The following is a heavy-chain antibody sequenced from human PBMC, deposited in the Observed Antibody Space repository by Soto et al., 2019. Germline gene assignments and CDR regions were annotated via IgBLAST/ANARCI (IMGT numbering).Heavy chain of an antibody. CDR3: ARQRGGQQLVGWFDP. D-gene: IGHD6-13*01. CDR2: IYYSGST. Sequence: SETLSLTCTVSGGSISSSSYYWGWIRQPPGKGLEWIGSIYYSGSTYYNPSLKSRVTISVDTSKNQFSLKLSSVTAADTAVYYCARQRGGQQLVGWFDPWGQGTLVTVSS. CDR1: GGSISSSSYY. J-gene: IGHJ5*02. V-gene: IGHV4-39*01.